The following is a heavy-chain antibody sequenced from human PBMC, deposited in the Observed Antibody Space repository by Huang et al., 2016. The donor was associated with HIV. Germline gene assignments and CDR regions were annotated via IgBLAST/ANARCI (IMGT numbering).Heavy chain of an antibody. CDR3: TKDRMAVVVSATRPNSFDY. CDR2: SSWDSDTT. V-gene: IGHV3-9*01. CDR1: GFTFDDAA. D-gene: IGHD2-15*01. J-gene: IGHJ4*02. Sequence: EVQLVESGGGFVQPGRSLRLSCAASGFTFDDAAMHWVRQSPGKGLEWVSGSSWDSDTTAYADSVKGRFTISRDNANNSVSLQMNSLKAEDTALYYCTKDRMAVVVSATRPNSFDYWGQGILVTVSS.